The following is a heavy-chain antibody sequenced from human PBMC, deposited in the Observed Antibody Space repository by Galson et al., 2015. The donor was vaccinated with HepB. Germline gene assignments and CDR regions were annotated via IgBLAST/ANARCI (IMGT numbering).Heavy chain of an antibody. Sequence: SLRLSCAASGFTFSTYAMSWVRQAPGKGLEWVSRINSDGRNTAYADSVKGRFTISRDSAKNTMYLQMNSLRAEDTAVYHCARTRLSSGRAQLAPWGQGTLVTVSS. J-gene: IGHJ5*02. V-gene: IGHV3-74*01. CDR3: ARTRLSSGRAQLAP. D-gene: IGHD6-19*01. CDR1: GFTFSTYA. CDR2: INSDGRNT.